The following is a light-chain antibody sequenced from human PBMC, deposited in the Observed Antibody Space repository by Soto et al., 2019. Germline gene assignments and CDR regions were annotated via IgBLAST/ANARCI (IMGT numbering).Light chain of an antibody. V-gene: IGLV2-14*01. CDR3: SSYTSSSTYV. J-gene: IGLJ1*01. CDR1: SSDVGSYNY. Sequence: QSVLTQPASVSGSPGQSITLSCTGTSSDVGSYNYVSWYQQHPGKAPKLLIYEVSDRPSGVSSRFSGSKSGNTASLTISGLQAEDEADYYCSSYTSSSTYVFGTGTKVTVL. CDR2: EVS.